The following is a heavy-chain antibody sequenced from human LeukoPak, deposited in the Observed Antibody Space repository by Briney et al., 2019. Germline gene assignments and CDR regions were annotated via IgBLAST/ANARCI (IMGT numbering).Heavy chain of an antibody. D-gene: IGHD6-13*01. CDR2: IYTGGNT. CDR1: GFSFSTYS. J-gene: IGHJ4*02. Sequence: GGSLRLSCAASGFSFSTYSMIWLRQAPGKGLEWLSVIYTGGNTDYAVSVKGRFTISRDNSKNTLYLQMNSLRAEDTAVYYCARGSSLDYWGQGTLVTVSS. V-gene: IGHV3-66*01. CDR3: ARGSSLDY.